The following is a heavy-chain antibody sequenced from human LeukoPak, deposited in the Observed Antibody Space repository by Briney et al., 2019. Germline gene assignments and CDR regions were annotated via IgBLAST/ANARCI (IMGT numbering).Heavy chain of an antibody. CDR2: INPNSGGT. CDR1: GYTFTGYY. D-gene: IGHD6-13*01. J-gene: IGHJ5*02. V-gene: IGHV1-2*02. Sequence: ASVKVSCKASGYTFTGYYMHWVRQAPGQGLEWMGWINPNSGGTNYAQKFQGRVTMTRDTSISTAYMELSRLRSDETAVYYCAREERAYSSLSWWFDPWGQGTLVTVSS. CDR3: AREERAYSSLSWWFDP.